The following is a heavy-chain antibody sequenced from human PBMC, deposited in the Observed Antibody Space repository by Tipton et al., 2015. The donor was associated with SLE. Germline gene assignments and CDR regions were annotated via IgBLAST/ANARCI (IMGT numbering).Heavy chain of an antibody. CDR2: INHSGST. CDR3: ARGYLGWFDP. V-gene: IGHV4-39*07. Sequence: TLSLTCTVSGFSISSSLYYWGWIRQTPGKGLEWIGEINHSGSTNYNPSLKSRVTISVDTSKNQFSLKLSSVTAADTAVYYCARGYLGWFDPWGQGTLVTVSS. J-gene: IGHJ5*02. CDR1: GFSISSSLYY. D-gene: IGHD3-9*01.